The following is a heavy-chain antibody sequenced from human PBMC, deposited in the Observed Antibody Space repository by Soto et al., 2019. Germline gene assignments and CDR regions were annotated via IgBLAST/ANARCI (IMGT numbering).Heavy chain of an antibody. Sequence: QVQLVESGGGVVQPGRSLRLSCAASGFTFSSYAMHWVRQAPGKGLEWVAVISYDGSNKYYADSVKGRFTISRDNSKNPLYLQMNSLRAEDTAVYYCARVPPSHMVVVTAHHDYWGQGTLVTVSS. CDR3: ARVPPSHMVVVTAHHDY. CDR2: ISYDGSNK. J-gene: IGHJ4*02. V-gene: IGHV3-30-3*01. D-gene: IGHD2-21*02. CDR1: GFTFSSYA.